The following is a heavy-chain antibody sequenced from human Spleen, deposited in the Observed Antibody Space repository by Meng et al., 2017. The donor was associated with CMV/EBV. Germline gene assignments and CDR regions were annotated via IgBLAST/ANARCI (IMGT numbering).Heavy chain of an antibody. Sequence: SISSSNWWSWVRQPPGKGLEWIGEIYHSGSTNYNPSLKSRVTISVDKSKNQFSLKLSSVTAADTAVYYCARVGQGRYYDSSGYYLDYWGQGTLVTVSS. D-gene: IGHD3-22*01. J-gene: IGHJ4*02. CDR3: ARVGQGRYYDSSGYYLDY. V-gene: IGHV4-4*02. CDR1: SISSSNW. CDR2: IYHSGST.